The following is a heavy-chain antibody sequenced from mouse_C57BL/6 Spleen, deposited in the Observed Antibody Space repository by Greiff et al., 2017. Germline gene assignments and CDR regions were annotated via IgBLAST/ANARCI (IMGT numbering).Heavy chain of an antibody. Sequence: VQLQQSGPELVKPGASVKISCKASGYTFTDYYINWVKQRPGPGLEWIGWIYPGSGNTKYNEKFKGKATLTVDTSSSTAYMQLSSLTSEDSAVYFCANGEDSSVTGHAMDYWGQGTSVTVSS. V-gene: IGHV1-84*01. J-gene: IGHJ4*01. CDR2: IYPGSGNT. CDR3: ANGEDSSVTGHAMDY. D-gene: IGHD3-2*02. CDR1: GYTFTDYY.